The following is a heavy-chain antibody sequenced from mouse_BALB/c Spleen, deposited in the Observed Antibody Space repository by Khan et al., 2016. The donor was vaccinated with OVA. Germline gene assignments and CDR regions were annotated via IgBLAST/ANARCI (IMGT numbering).Heavy chain of an antibody. CDR3: ARVYGGDFDY. Sequence: EVKLVESGPGLVKPSQSLSLTCTVTGYSITTDYAWNWIRQFPGNKLEWMGFISYSGNTKYNPSLKSRISITRDTSKNQLFLQLKSVTTEDTARYYCARVYGGDFDYWGQGTTLTVSS. V-gene: IGHV3-2*02. CDR2: ISYSGNT. D-gene: IGHD1-1*01. CDR1: GYSITTDYA. J-gene: IGHJ2*01.